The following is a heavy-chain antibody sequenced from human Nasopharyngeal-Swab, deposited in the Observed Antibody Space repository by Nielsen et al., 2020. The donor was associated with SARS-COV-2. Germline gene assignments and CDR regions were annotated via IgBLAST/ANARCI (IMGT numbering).Heavy chain of an antibody. CDR1: GYTFTSYG. Sequence: ASVKVSCKASGYTFTSYGISWVRQAPGQGLEWMGWISAYNGNTNYAQKLQGRVTMTTDTSTSTAYMELRSLRSDDTAVYYCARDQDVLDDTIFGVYDYWGQGTLVTVPS. V-gene: IGHV1-18*01. J-gene: IGHJ4*02. CDR3: ARDQDVLDDTIFGVYDY. CDR2: ISAYNGNT. D-gene: IGHD3-3*01.